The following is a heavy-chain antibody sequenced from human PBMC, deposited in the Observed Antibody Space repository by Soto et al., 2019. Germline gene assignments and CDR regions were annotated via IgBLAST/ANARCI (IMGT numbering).Heavy chain of an antibody. CDR1: GFTFSSYA. Sequence: EVQLLESGGGLVQPGGSLRLSCAASGFTFSSYAMTWVRQAPGKGLEWVSAISGSGNTSYYADSVKGRFTISRDSSKKMLYLQMNSLRPEDTAVYYCAKGRGRTWYEDYWGQGTLVTVSS. V-gene: IGHV3-23*01. CDR2: ISGSGNTS. D-gene: IGHD6-13*01. CDR3: AKGRGRTWYEDY. J-gene: IGHJ4*02.